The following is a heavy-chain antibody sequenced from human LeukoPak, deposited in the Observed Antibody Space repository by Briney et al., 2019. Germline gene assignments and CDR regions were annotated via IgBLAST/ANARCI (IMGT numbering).Heavy chain of an antibody. Sequence: GGSLRLSCAASGFTFSTYAMSWVRQAPGKGLEWVSVISGSDGRTNYADSVRGRFTISRDNSKNTLYLQMNSLRAEDTAVYYCAKDLGMQVWFPLWGQGTLVTVSS. J-gene: IGHJ4*02. CDR1: GFTFSTYA. D-gene: IGHD5-18*01. CDR2: ISGSDGRT. CDR3: AKDLGMQVWFPL. V-gene: IGHV3-23*01.